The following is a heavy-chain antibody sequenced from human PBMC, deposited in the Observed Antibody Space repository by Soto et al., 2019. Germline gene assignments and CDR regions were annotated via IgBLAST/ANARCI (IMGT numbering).Heavy chain of an antibody. D-gene: IGHD1-7*01. CDR2: ISYDGSNK. CDR3: AKDVLELRGGVDY. Sequence: QVQLVESGGGVVQPGRSLRLSCAASGFTFSSYGMHWVRQAPGKGLEWVAVISYDGSNKYYADSVKGRFTISRDNSKNTLYLQMNSLRAEDTAVYYCAKDVLELRGGVDYWGQGTLVTVSS. V-gene: IGHV3-30*18. J-gene: IGHJ4*02. CDR1: GFTFSSYG.